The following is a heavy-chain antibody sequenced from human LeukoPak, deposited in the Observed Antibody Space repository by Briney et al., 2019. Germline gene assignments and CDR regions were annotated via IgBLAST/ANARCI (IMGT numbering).Heavy chain of an antibody. D-gene: IGHD1-1*01. CDR3: ARDLGLLGTSISCPSDY. J-gene: IGHJ4*02. CDR2: INPNSGAT. Sequence: ASVKVSCKASGYTFTDYFMHWVRQAPGQGLEWMGWINPNSGATNYAQQFQGRVTMTRDRSISTMLMELSRLTSYDTALYYCARDLGLLGTSISCPSDYWGQGTLVTVSS. V-gene: IGHV1-2*02. CDR1: GYTFTDYF.